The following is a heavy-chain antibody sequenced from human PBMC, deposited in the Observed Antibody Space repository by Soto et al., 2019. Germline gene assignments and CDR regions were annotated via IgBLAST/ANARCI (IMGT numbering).Heavy chain of an antibody. J-gene: IGHJ5*01. CDR3: AKDLRQELGWVDS. CDR2: IGGGGISS. D-gene: IGHD7-27*01. V-gene: IGHV3-23*01. Sequence: DVHLLESGGGLVQPGGSLRLSCVASGYNFGSYAMMWVRQAPGKGLEWVSTIGGGGISSYYADSVKGRFTISRDNSNNSLYLQMNSLRVEGADVYYCAKDLRQELGWVDSWGQGTQVTVSS. CDR1: GYNFGSYA.